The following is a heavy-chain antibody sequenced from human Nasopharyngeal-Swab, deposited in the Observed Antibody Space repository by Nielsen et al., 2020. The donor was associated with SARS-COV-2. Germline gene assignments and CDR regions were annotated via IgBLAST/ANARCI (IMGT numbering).Heavy chain of an antibody. V-gene: IGHV1-2*06. D-gene: IGHD5-24*01. CDR1: GYTFTAFS. CDR2: IGTNSGGT. Sequence: ASVKVSCKASGYTFTAFSIHWVRQSPGQGLEWVGRIGTNSGGTLYAQRLRGRVTMTRDTSVATAYMELSDLRSDDTAVYYCARDSPASRGDYWGQGTLVTVSS. J-gene: IGHJ4*02. CDR3: ARDSPASRGDY.